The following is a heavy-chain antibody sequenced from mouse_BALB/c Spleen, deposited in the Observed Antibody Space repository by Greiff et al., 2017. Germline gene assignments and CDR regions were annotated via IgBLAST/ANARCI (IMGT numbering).Heavy chain of an antibody. D-gene: IGHD1-2*01. V-gene: IGHV5-12-2*01. CDR2: ISNGGGST. J-gene: IGHJ4*01. CDR3: ARHFHYYGYGAMDY. CDR1: GFTFSSYT. Sequence: EVKVVESGGGLVQPGGSLKLSCAASGFTFSSYTMSWVRQTPEKRLEWVAYISNGGGSTYYPDTVKGRFTISRDNAKNTLYLQMSSLKSEDTAMYYCARHFHYYGYGAMDYWGQGTSVTVSS.